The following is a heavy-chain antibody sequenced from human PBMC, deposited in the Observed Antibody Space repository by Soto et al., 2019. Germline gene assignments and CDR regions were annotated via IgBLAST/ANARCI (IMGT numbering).Heavy chain of an antibody. D-gene: IGHD6-19*01. CDR2: ISASGDRT. V-gene: IGHV3-23*01. CDR1: GFSLSDYA. Sequence: GGSLRLSCVASGFSLSDYAVNWVRQVPGKGLEWVSGISASGDRTYYVDSVKGRFSISRDNSKNTLYLQMNSLRAEDTAVYYCAKDAPRRSGWYHFDYWGQGTLVTVSS. CDR3: AKDAPRRSGWYHFDY. J-gene: IGHJ4*02.